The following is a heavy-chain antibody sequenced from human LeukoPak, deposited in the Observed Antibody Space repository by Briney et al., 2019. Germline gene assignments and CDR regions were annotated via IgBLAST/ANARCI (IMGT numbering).Heavy chain of an antibody. D-gene: IGHD3-10*01. CDR1: GLTFRNYG. CDR3: AKDYYGSGN. J-gene: IGHJ4*02. V-gene: IGHV3-23*01. Sequence: PGGSLRLSCAASGLTFRNYGMSWVRQAPGKGLEWVSAISGSGDNTYYAASVKGRFTISRDNSKNTLYLQMNSLRAEDTVVYYCAKDYYGSGNWGQGTLVTVSS. CDR2: ISGSGDNT.